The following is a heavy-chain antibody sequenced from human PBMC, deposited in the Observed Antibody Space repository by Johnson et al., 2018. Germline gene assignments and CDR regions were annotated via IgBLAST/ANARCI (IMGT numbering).Heavy chain of an antibody. V-gene: IGHV3-23*04. D-gene: IGHD2-8*01. CDR3: ASSLGVTNPNGVDV. Sequence: VQLVESGGGLVQPGGSLRLSCAATGFTFTSYSMTWVRQAPGKGLEWVSVIGIDGRTIYYAESGKGRFTVPRDNYKDTIYLQVNSLRAEDTAVYYCASSLGVTNPNGVDVWGQGTTVTVSS. CDR1: GFTFTSYS. J-gene: IGHJ6*02. CDR2: IGIDGRTI.